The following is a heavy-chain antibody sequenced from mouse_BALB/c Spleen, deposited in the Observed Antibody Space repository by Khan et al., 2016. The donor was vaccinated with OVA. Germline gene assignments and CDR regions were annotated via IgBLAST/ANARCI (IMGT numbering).Heavy chain of an antibody. D-gene: IGHD2-2*01. J-gene: IGHJ1*01. CDR3: ARSKVTTWYFDG. CDR1: GFTFSNFG. CDR2: ISSGSATI. Sequence: EVELVESGGGLVQPGGSRKLSCAASGFTFSNFGMHWVRQAPEKGLEWVAYISSGSATIYYADTVKGRFTISRDNPKNTLLLQMTSLRSEDTAMYYCARSKVTTWYFDGWGAGTTVTISS. V-gene: IGHV5-17*02.